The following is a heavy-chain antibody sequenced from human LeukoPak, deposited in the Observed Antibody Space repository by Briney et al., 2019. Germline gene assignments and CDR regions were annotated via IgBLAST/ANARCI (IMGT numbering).Heavy chain of an antibody. J-gene: IGHJ5*02. CDR1: GFTFSSYA. CDR3: AKVSSSSWFYNWFDP. D-gene: IGHD6-13*01. V-gene: IGHV3-23*01. Sequence: PGGSLRLSCAASGFTFSSYAMSWVRQAPGKGLEWVSAISGSGGSTYYADSVKGRFTISRDNSKNTLYLQMNSLRAEDTAVYYCAKVSSSSWFYNWFDPWGQGTLVTVSS. CDR2: ISGSGGST.